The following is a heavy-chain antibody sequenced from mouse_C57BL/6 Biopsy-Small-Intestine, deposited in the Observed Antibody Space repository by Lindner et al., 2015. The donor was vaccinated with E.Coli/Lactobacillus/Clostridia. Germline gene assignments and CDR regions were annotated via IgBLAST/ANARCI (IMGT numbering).Heavy chain of an antibody. CDR3: SNWDWFAY. CDR2: ILPGSGST. D-gene: IGHD4-1*01. J-gene: IGHJ3*01. Sequence: VQLQESGAELMKPGASVKLSCKATGYTFTGYWIEWVKQRPGHGLEWIGEILPGSGSTNYNVKFKGKATFTADTSSNTAYMQLSSLTTEDSAIYYCSNWDWFAYWGQGTLVTVSA. V-gene: IGHV1-9*01. CDR1: GYTFTGYW.